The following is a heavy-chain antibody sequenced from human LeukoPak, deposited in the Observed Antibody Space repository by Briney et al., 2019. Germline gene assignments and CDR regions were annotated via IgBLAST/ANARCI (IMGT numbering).Heavy chain of an antibody. CDR2: ITPFNGNT. J-gene: IGHJ6*02. V-gene: IGHV1-45*02. CDR1: GYTFTGYY. D-gene: IGHD3-10*01. CDR3: ASANFYGSGSYYIYGMDV. Sequence: SVKVSCKASGYTFTGYYMHWVRQAPGQALEWMGWITPFNGNTNYAQKFQDRVTITRDRSMSTAYMELSSLRSEDTAMYYCASANFYGSGSYYIYGMDVWGQGTTVTVSS.